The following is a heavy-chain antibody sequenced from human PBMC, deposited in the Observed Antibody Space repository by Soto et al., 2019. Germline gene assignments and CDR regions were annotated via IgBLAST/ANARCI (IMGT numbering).Heavy chain of an antibody. CDR3: ARRKDALFSAILTGPDRSNWGDH. Sequence: ASVKVSCKASGYTFTSYGISWVRQAPGQGLEWMGWISAYNGNTNYAQKLQGRVTMTTDTSTRTAHMEPRSLRSDETDVYYCARRKDALFSAILTGPDRSNWGDHWRQGTLVTVSS. D-gene: IGHD3-9*01. CDR1: GYTFTSYG. V-gene: IGHV1-18*01. J-gene: IGHJ5*02. CDR2: ISAYNGNT.